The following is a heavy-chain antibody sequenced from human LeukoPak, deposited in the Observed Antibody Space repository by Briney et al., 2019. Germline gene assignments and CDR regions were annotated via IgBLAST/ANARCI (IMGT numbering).Heavy chain of an antibody. J-gene: IGHJ3*02. CDR2: IYHSGST. CDR1: GYSISSGYY. V-gene: IGHV4-38-2*01. Sequence: PSETPSLTCAVSGYSISSGYYWGWIRQPPGKGLEWIGSIYHSGSTYYNPSLKSRVTISVDTSKNQFSLKLSSVTAADTAVYYCARLGFVVVVAAVGIWGQGTMVTVSS. CDR3: ARLGFVVVVAAVGI. D-gene: IGHD2-15*01.